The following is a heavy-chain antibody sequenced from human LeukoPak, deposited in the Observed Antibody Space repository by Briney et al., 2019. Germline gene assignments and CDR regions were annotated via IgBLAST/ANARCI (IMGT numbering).Heavy chain of an antibody. CDR2: INFSGRI. J-gene: IGHJ4*02. V-gene: IGHV4-59*01. CDR1: GGSINNDY. CDR3: ARGAGWYEY. Sequence: TSETLSLTCTVSGGSINNDYWSWIRQPPGKGLEWIGYINFSGRINYNPSLKSRVTISGDTSKNQFSLRLSSMTAADTAVYYCARGAGWYEYWGQGTLVTVSS. D-gene: IGHD6-19*01.